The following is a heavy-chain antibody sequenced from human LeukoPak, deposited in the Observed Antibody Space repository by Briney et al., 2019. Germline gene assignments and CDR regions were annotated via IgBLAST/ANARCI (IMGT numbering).Heavy chain of an antibody. V-gene: IGHV3-30*03. CDR3: ARLYSSSSGKAFEI. D-gene: IGHD6-6*01. CDR2: ISYDGSNK. J-gene: IGHJ3*02. CDR1: GFTFSSYG. Sequence: GGSLRLSCAASGFTFSSYGMHWVRQAPGKGLEWVAVISYDGSNKYYADSVKGRFTISRDNSKNTLYLQMNSLRAEDTAVYYCARLYSSSSGKAFEIWGQGTMVTVSS.